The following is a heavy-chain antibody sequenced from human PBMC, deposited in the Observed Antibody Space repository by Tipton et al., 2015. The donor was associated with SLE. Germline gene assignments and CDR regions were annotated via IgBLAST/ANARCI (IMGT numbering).Heavy chain of an antibody. CDR3: AGELLAFYSGMDA. D-gene: IGHD3-10*01. CDR2: IWDDGSNK. J-gene: IGHJ6*02. Sequence: SLRLSCAASGFTFSTYGMHWVRQAPGKGLEWVAVIWDDGSNKYYADSVKGRFTISRDNSKNTLYLQMNSLRAEDTAVYYCAGELLAFYSGMDACGQGTTVTVSS. V-gene: IGHV3-33*01. CDR1: GFTFSTYG.